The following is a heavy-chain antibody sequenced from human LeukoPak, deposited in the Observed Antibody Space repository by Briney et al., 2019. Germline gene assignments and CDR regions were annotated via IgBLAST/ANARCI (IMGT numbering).Heavy chain of an antibody. D-gene: IGHD3-10*01. V-gene: IGHV3-23*01. J-gene: IGHJ5*02. CDR3: AKDPYYYGSDTVDRFDP. CDR2: ISGSGGST. CDR1: GFTFSSYA. Sequence: GGSLRLSCAASGFTFSSYAMSWVRQAPGKGLEWVSAISGSGGSTYYADSVKGRFTISRDNSKNTLYLQMNSLRAEDTAVYYCAKDPYYYGSDTVDRFDPWGQGTLVTVSS.